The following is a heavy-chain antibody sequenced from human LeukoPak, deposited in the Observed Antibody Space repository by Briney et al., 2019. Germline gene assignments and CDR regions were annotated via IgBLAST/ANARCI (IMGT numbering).Heavy chain of an antibody. D-gene: IGHD6-19*01. J-gene: IGHJ4*02. CDR2: ISYDGSNK. Sequence: PGRSLRLSCAASGFTFSSYGIHWVRQAPGKGLEWVAVISYDGSNKYYADSVKGRFTISRDNSKNTLYLQINSPRADDTAVYYCARWSQYSGGGWYELDYWGQGTRVTVSS. CDR1: GFTFSSYG. V-gene: IGHV3-30*03. CDR3: ARWSQYSGGGWYELDY.